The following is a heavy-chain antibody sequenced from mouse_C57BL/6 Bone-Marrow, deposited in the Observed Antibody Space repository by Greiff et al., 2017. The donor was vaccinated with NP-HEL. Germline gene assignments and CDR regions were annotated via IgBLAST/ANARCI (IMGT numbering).Heavy chain of an antibody. CDR3: ANLPYYYGSSYWYFDV. J-gene: IGHJ1*03. CDR1: GYTFTSYG. V-gene: IGHV1-81*01. CDR2: IYPRSGNT. D-gene: IGHD1-1*01. Sequence: VKLVVSGAELARPGASVKLSCKASGYTFTSYGISWVKQRTGQGLEWIGEIYPRSGNTYYNEKFKGKATLTADKSSSTAYMELRSLTSEDSAVYFCANLPYYYGSSYWYFDVWGTGTTVTVSS.